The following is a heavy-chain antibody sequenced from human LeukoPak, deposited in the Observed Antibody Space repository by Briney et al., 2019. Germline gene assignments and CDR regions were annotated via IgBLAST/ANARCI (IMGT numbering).Heavy chain of an antibody. Sequence: ASVKVSCKASGYTFTSYDINWVRQATGQGLEWMGWMNPNSGNTGYAQKFQGRVTITRNTSISTAYMELSSLRSEDTAAYYCAASGSYTHAFDYWGQGTLVTVSS. CDR2: MNPNSGNT. CDR1: GYTFTSYD. CDR3: AASGSYTHAFDY. D-gene: IGHD1-26*01. J-gene: IGHJ4*02. V-gene: IGHV1-8*03.